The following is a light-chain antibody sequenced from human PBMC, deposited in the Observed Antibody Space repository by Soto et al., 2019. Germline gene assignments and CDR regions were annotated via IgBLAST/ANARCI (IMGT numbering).Light chain of an antibody. CDR3: QQYNSYS. CDR1: QSVSSN. J-gene: IGKJ1*01. Sequence: EVVLTQSPDILSLSPGERATLSCRASQSVSSNLAWYQQKPGQAPRLLIYGASTRATGIPARFSGSGSGTEFTLTISSLQPDDFATYYCQQYNSYSFGQGTKVDIK. CDR2: GAS. V-gene: IGKV3-15*01.